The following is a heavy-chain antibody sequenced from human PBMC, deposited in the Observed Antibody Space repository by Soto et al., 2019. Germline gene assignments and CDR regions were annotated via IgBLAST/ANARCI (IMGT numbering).Heavy chain of an antibody. CDR3: ARGGKERFRGSGMDV. D-gene: IGHD2-21*01. Sequence: QVQLVQSGAEVRKPGSSVRVACKASGDKFSTYAINWVRQVPGQGLEWLGGIITFFGAAMYAQKFQGRVTITADESAATAYMGLSSLRSEGTAVYYCARGGKERFRGSGMDVWGQGTTVTVSS. CDR1: GDKFSTYA. J-gene: IGHJ6*02. CDR2: IITFFGAA. V-gene: IGHV1-69*01.